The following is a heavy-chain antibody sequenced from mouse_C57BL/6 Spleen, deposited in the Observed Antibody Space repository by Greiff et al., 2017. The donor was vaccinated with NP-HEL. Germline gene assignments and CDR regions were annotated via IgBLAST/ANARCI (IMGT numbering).Heavy chain of an antibody. CDR2: IDPETGGT. Sequence: VQLQQSGAELVRPGASVTLSCKASGYTFTDYEMHWVKQTPVHGLEWIGAIDPETGGTAYNQKFKGKAILTADTSSSTAYMELRSLTSEDSAVYYCTPYRAMDYWGQGTSVTVSS. J-gene: IGHJ4*01. V-gene: IGHV1-15*01. CDR3: TPYRAMDY. CDR1: GYTFTDYE.